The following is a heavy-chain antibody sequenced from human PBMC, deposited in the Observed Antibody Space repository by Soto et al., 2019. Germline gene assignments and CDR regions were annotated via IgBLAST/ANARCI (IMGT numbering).Heavy chain of an antibody. V-gene: IGHV1-69*13. Sequence: SVKVSCKASGGTFSSYAISCVRQAPGQGLEWMGGIIPIFGTANYAQKFQGRVTITADESTSTAYMELSSLRSEDTAVYYCARAGGVYYYDSSGYRRNYYGMDVWGQGTTVTVSS. J-gene: IGHJ6*02. CDR3: ARAGGVYYYDSSGYRRNYYGMDV. CDR2: IIPIFGTA. CDR1: GGTFSSYA. D-gene: IGHD3-22*01.